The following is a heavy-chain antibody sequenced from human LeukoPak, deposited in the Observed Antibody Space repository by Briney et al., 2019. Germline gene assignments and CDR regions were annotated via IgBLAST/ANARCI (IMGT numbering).Heavy chain of an antibody. CDR1: GGSISSYY. Sequence: SETLSLTCTVSGGSISSYYWSWIRQPPGKGLEWIGYIYYSGSTNYNPSLKSRVTISVDTSKNQFSLKLSSVTAADTAVYYCARDRTYYYYGTDVWGQGTTVTVSS. V-gene: IGHV4-59*01. CDR2: IYYSGST. J-gene: IGHJ6*02. CDR3: ARDRTYYYYGTDV.